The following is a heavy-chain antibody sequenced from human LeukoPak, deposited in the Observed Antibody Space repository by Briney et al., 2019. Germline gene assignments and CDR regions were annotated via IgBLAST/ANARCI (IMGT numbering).Heavy chain of an antibody. CDR2: IYDSGST. J-gene: IGHJ4*02. CDR3: ARGHDDGDLYFDY. Sequence: SETLSLTCTVSGGSIRSSYYYWGWIRQPPGKGLEWIGSIYDSGSTYYNPSLKSRVTISVDTSKNQFSLKLNSVTAADTAVYYCARGHDDGDLYFDYWGQGTLVTVSS. V-gene: IGHV4-39*07. D-gene: IGHD4-17*01. CDR1: GGSIRSSYYY.